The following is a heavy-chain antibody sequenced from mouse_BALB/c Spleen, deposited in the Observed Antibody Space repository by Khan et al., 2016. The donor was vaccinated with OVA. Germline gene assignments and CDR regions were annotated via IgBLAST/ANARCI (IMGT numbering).Heavy chain of an antibody. CDR2: IWGDGNT. V-gene: IGHV2-3*01. D-gene: IGHD1-1*01. J-gene: IGHJ4*01. CDR1: GFSLTSYG. CDR3: AKFTPDYYSMDY. Sequence: QMQLEESRPGLVAPSQSLSITCTVSGFSLTSYGVNWVRQPPGKGLEWLGVIWGDGNTNYHSALISRLIISKDNSKSQVFLKLNSLQTDDTATYYCAKFTPDYYSMDYWGQGTSVTVSS.